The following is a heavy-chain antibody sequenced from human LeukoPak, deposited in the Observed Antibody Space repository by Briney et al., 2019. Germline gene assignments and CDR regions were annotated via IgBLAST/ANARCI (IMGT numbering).Heavy chain of an antibody. D-gene: IGHD1-1*01. J-gene: IGHJ5*02. CDR3: AREFKQSSWNDGHWFDP. V-gene: IGHV1-24*01. CDR1: GYTLTELS. Sequence: ASVKVSCKVSGYTLTELSMHWVRQAPGKGLEWMGGFYPEDGETIYAQKFQGRVTITADTSTSKSYMELSSLRSEDTAVYYCAREFKQSSWNDGHWFDPWGPGTLVTVSS. CDR2: FYPEDGET.